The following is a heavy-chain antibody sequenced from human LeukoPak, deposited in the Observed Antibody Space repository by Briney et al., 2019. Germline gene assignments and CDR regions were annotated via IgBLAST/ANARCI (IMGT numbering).Heavy chain of an antibody. CDR2: ISAYNGNT. D-gene: IGHD3-3*01. CDR1: GYTFTSYG. CDR3: ARDQGGAYDFWSGYPYYFDY. V-gene: IGHV1-18*01. J-gene: IGHJ4*02. Sequence: ASVKVSCKASGYTFTSYGISWVRRAPGQGLEWMGWISAYNGNTNYAQKLQGRVTMTTDTSTSTAYMELRSLRSDDTAVYYCARDQGGAYDFWSGYPYYFDYWGQGTLVTVSS.